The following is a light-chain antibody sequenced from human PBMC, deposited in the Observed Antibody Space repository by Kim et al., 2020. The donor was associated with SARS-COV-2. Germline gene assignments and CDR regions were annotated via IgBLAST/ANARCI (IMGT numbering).Light chain of an antibody. CDR2: AAS. J-gene: IGKJ4*01. V-gene: IGKV1-9*01. CDR1: QGISSY. CDR3: QQLNSYPRLT. Sequence: DIQLTQSPSFLSASVGDRVTITCRARQGISSYLAWYQQKPGKAPKLLIHAASTLQSGVPSRFSGSGSGTEFTLTISSLQPEDFATYYCQQLNSYPRLTFGGGTKLEI.